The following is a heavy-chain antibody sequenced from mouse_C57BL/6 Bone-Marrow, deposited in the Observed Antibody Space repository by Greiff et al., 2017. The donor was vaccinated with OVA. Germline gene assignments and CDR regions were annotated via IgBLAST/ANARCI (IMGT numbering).Heavy chain of an antibody. D-gene: IGHD1-1*01. CDR3: ALYGSSPYWYFDV. V-gene: IGHV1-50*01. Sequence: VQLQQPGAELVKPGASVKLSCKASGYTFTSYWMQWVKQRPGQGLEWIGEIDPSDSYTNYNQKFKGKATLTVDTSSSTAYMQLSSLTSEDSAVYYCALYGSSPYWYFDVWGTGTTVTVSS. J-gene: IGHJ1*03. CDR1: GYTFTSYW. CDR2: IDPSDSYT.